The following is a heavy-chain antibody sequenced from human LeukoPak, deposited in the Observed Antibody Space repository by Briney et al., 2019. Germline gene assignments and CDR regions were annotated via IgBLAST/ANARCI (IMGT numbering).Heavy chain of an antibody. CDR3: ARVPRGANSMVATSPPFDY. Sequence: GESLKISCKGSGYSFTSYWINWVRQMAGKGQEWMGRIDPSDSYTNYSPSFQGHVTISADKSINTAYLQWSSLKASDTAMYYCARVPRGANSMVATSPPFDYWGQGTLVTVSS. V-gene: IGHV5-10-1*01. CDR1: GYSFTSYW. D-gene: IGHD5-12*01. CDR2: IDPSDSYT. J-gene: IGHJ4*02.